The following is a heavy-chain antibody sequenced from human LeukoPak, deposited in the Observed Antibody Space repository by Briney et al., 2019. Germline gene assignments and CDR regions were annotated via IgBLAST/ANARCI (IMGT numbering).Heavy chain of an antibody. CDR2: IKQDGSEK. CDR3: ASYGGNSDFDY. Sequence: GSLRLSCAASGFTFSSYWMSWVRQAPGKGLEWVANIKQDGSEKYYVDSVKGRFTISRDNAKNSLYLQMNSLRAEDTAVYYCASYGGNSDFDYWGQGTLVTVSS. J-gene: IGHJ4*02. CDR1: GFTFSSYW. D-gene: IGHD4-23*01. V-gene: IGHV3-7*01.